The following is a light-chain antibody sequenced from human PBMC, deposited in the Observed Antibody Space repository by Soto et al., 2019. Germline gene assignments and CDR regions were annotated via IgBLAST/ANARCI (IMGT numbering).Light chain of an antibody. Sequence: IQLTQSPSFLSASVGDRVTITCGASQRISNYLAWYQQKPGKAPKLLIFAASTLQSGVPSTFSGSGSGTEFTLTISSLQPEDFATYYCQQLNSYPITFGQGTRLEIK. CDR2: AAS. V-gene: IGKV1-9*01. J-gene: IGKJ5*01. CDR1: QRISNY. CDR3: QQLNSYPIT.